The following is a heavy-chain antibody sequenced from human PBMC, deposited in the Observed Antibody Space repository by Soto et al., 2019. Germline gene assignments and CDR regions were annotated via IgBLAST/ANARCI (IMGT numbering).Heavy chain of an antibody. CDR1: GGSISSGGYY. Sequence: LSLTCTVSGGSISSGGYYWSWIRQYPGKGLEWIGYIYYSGSTYYNPSLKSRVTISVDTSKNQFSLKLSSVTAADTAVYYCSSLRGGYTPYYFDYWGQGTLVTVSS. V-gene: IGHV4-31*03. J-gene: IGHJ4*02. D-gene: IGHD3-16*01. CDR2: IYYSGST. CDR3: SSLRGGYTPYYFDY.